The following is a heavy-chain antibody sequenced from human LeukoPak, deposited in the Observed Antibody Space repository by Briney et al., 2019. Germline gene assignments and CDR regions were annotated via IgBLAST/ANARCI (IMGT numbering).Heavy chain of an antibody. CDR1: GYTFSNYG. CDR2: INPNSGDT. V-gene: IGHV1-2*02. Sequence: ASVKVSCKASGYTFSNYGITWVRQAPGQGLEWMGWINPNSGDTNYAQKFQGRVTMTRDTSISTAYMELSRLRSDDTAVYYCAREFPGLGGSYSYWGQGTLVTVSS. D-gene: IGHD1-26*01. J-gene: IGHJ4*02. CDR3: AREFPGLGGSYSY.